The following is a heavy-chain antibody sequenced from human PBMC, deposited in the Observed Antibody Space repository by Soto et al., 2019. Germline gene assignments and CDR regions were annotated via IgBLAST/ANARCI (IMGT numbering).Heavy chain of an antibody. D-gene: IGHD5-12*01. Sequence: PSETLSLTCTVSGGSISSGGYYWSWIRQHPGKGLEWIGYIYYSGSTYYNPSLKSRVTISVDTSKIQFSLKLNSVTTADTAVYYCAREERARDGYTPGYYYFGMDVWGQGTTVTVSS. J-gene: IGHJ6*02. CDR1: GGSISSGGYY. V-gene: IGHV4-31*03. CDR3: AREERARDGYTPGYYYFGMDV. CDR2: IYYSGST.